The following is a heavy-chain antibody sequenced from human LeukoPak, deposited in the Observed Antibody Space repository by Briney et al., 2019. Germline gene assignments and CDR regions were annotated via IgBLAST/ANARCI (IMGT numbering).Heavy chain of an antibody. Sequence: GGSLRLSCAASGFTFSSYDMHWVRQATGKGLEWVSAISAAGDTYYLDSVKGRFTISRENAKNSLYLQMNSLRAGDTAVYYCVSLGDRIYWGQGTLVTVSS. V-gene: IGHV3-13*01. J-gene: IGHJ4*02. CDR3: VSLGDRIY. CDR1: GFTFSSYD. D-gene: IGHD2-21*02. CDR2: ISAAGDT.